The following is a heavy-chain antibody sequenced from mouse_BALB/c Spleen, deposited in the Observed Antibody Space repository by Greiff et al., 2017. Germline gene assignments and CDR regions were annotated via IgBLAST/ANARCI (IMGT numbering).Heavy chain of an antibody. Sequence: VQLQQSGPGLVKPSQSLSLTCTVTGYSITSDYAWNWIRQFPGNKLEWMGYISYSGSTSYNPSLKSRISITRDTSKNQFFLQLNSVTTEDTATYYCARSKNYYGSSYGDMDYWGQGTSVTVSS. V-gene: IGHV3-2*02. J-gene: IGHJ4*01. D-gene: IGHD1-1*01. CDR3: ARSKNYYGSSYGDMDY. CDR1: GYSITSDYA. CDR2: ISYSGST.